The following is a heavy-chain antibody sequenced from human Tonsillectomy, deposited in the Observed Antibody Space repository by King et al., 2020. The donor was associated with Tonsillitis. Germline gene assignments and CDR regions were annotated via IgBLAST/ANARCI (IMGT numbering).Heavy chain of an antibody. D-gene: IGHD6-6*01. J-gene: IGHJ4*02. V-gene: IGHV3-7*01. CDR1: GFNFRAYW. CDR2: IKLDGSEK. CDR3: ARDSAALNYRTYLDY. Sequence: VQLVESGAASVQPGGSLRLSCAASGFNFRAYWMSWVRQAPGKGLEWVANIKLDGSEKYYADSVKGRFTISRDNANNSLYLDMNDLRVEDTAMYFCARDSAALNYRTYLDYGGQGTVVTVSS.